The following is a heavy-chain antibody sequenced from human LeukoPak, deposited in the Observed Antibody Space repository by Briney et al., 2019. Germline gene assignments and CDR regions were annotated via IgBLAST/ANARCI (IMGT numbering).Heavy chain of an antibody. J-gene: IGHJ4*02. Sequence: GGSLRLSCAASGFTFDDYGMSWVRQAPGKGLEWVSGINWNGGSTGYADSVKGRFTISRDNAKNSLYLLMNSLRAEDTALYYCARDRGTYYDFWSGYPDYWGQGTLVTVSS. D-gene: IGHD3-3*01. CDR2: INWNGGST. CDR1: GFTFDDYG. V-gene: IGHV3-20*04. CDR3: ARDRGTYYDFWSGYPDY.